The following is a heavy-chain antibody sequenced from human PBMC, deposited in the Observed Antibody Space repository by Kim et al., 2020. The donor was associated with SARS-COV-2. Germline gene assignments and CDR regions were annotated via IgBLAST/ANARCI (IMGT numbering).Heavy chain of an antibody. CDR2: INHSGST. D-gene: IGHD3-10*01. CDR3: ASGRGMGNGSGSNYYYYYG. CDR1: GGSFSGYY. V-gene: IGHV4-34*01. J-gene: IGHJ6*01. Sequence: SETLSLTCAVYGGSFSGYYWSWIRQPPGKGLEWIGEINHSGSTNYNPSLKSRVTITVDTSKNQFSLKLSTVTAADTAVYYCASGRGMGNGSGSNYYYYYG.